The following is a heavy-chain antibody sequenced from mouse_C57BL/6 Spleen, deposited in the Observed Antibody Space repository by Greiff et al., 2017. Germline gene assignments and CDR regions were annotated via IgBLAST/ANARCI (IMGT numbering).Heavy chain of an antibody. J-gene: IGHJ1*03. D-gene: IGHD2-1*01. CDR1: GFTFSSYA. Sequence: EVKLVESGGGLVKPGGSLKLSCAASGFTFSSYAMSWVRQTPETRLEWVATISDGGSYTYYPANVQGRFTISRDNAKNNLYLQMSHLKSEDTAMYYCAKAYGNYPRYFHVWGTGTTVTVSS. CDR3: AKAYGNYPRYFHV. CDR2: ISDGGSYT. V-gene: IGHV5-4*03.